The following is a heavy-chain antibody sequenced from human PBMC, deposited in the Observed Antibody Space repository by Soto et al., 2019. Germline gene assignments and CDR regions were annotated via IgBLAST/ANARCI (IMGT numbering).Heavy chain of an antibody. J-gene: IGHJ3*01. CDR2: VYHSGAT. Sequence: SETLSLTCTVSGGSTSSYYWNWLRQPPGKELEWIAYVYHSGATDYNPSLKSRVTLSVDTSNNQFSLKLNSVTAADTAVYYCVKWSTDYNAFDAWGQGIKVT. D-gene: IGHD4-4*01. CDR3: VKWSTDYNAFDA. V-gene: IGHV4-59*01. CDR1: GGSTSSYY.